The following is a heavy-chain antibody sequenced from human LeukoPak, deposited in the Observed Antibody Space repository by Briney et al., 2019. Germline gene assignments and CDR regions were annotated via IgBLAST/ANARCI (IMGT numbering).Heavy chain of an antibody. CDR1: GYTFTNYD. V-gene: IGHV1-8*01. D-gene: IGHD1-26*01. J-gene: IGHJ5*02. CDR3: MRGSSGTYHGIYNWFDP. CDR2: MNPNSGNT. Sequence: ASVKVSCKASGYTFTNYDINWVRQATGQGLEWMGWMNPNSGNTGSAQKFQGRVTMTRSTSISTAYMELSSLRSEDTAAYYCMRGSSGTYHGIYNWFDPWGQGTLVTVSS.